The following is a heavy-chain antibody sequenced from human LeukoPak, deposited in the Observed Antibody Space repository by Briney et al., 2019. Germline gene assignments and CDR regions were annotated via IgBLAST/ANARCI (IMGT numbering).Heavy chain of an antibody. CDR2: ISSNGGST. CDR3: VKGKVLVVAAEFDY. J-gene: IGHJ4*02. CDR1: GFTFSSYA. V-gene: IGHV3-64D*06. D-gene: IGHD2-15*01. Sequence: PGGSLRLSCAASGFTFSSYAMHWVRQAPGKGLEYVSAISSNGGSTYYADSVKGRFTISRDNSKNTLCLQMSSLRAEDTAVYYCVKGKVLVVAAEFDYWGQGTLVTVSS.